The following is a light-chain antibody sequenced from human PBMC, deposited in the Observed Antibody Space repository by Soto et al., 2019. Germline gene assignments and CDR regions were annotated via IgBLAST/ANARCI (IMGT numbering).Light chain of an antibody. CDR2: GAS. CDR1: QSVSSN. V-gene: IGKV3-15*01. Sequence: EIVMTQSPATLSVAPEERATLSCRASQSVSSNLAWYQQKPGQAPRRLMYGASTRATVIPDRFSGSGSGTEFTLAISSLQSEDFAVYYCQQRNNWPPWTFGQGTKVEIK. CDR3: QQRNNWPPWT. J-gene: IGKJ1*01.